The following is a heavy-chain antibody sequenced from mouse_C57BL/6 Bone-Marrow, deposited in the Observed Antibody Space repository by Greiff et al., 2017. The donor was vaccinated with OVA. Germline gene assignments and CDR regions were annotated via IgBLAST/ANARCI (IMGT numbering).Heavy chain of an antibody. D-gene: IGHD4-1*01. CDR3: ARDPWVDY. CDR1: GFTFTSYA. J-gene: IGHJ2*01. CDR2: ISDAGSYT. V-gene: IGHV5-4*01. Sequence: DVKLVESGGGLVKPGGSLKLSCAASGFTFTSYAMSWVRQTPEKRLEWVATISDAGSYTYYPDNVTGRFTISRDNAKNNLYLQMSQLKAEDTAMYYCARDPWVDYWGQGTTLTVSS.